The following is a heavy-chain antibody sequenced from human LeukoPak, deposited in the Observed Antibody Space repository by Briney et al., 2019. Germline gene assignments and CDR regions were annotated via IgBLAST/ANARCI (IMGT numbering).Heavy chain of an antibody. CDR2: ISSSGNYI. D-gene: IGHD3-16*01. V-gene: IGHV3-21*01. J-gene: IGHJ4*02. Sequence: PGGSLRLSCAASGLTFSSYRMNWVRQAPGRGLECVSSISSSGNYIYYADSVKGRFTISRDNAKNSLYLQMNSLRAEDTAVYYCARSGGGMDDYWGQGTLVTVSS. CDR3: ARSGGGMDDY. CDR1: GLTFSSYR.